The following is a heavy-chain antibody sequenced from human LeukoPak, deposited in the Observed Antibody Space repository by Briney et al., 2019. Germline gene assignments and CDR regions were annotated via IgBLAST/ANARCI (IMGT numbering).Heavy chain of an antibody. CDR2: IYYSAST. V-gene: IGHV4-59*01. CDR1: GGSISSYS. D-gene: IGHD3-10*01. J-gene: IGHJ4*02. CDR3: ASALYGSGVGDY. Sequence: SETLSLTCTVAGGSISSYSWSWIRQPPGKGLEWNGYIYYSASTNYNPSLKSRVTISVDTSKNQFSLKLSSVTAADTAVYYCASALYGSGVGDYWGQGTLVTVSS.